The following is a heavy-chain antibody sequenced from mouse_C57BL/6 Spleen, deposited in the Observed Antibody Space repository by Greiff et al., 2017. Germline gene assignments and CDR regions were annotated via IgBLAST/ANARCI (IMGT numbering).Heavy chain of an antibody. CDR3: ARRSAIYYGNYDAMDY. Sequence: VQLQQSGAELVKPGASVKISCKASGYAFSSYWMNWVKQRPGQGLEWIGQIYPGDGDTNYNGKFKGKATLTADISSSTAYMQLSSLTSEDSAVYFWARRSAIYYGNYDAMDYWGQGTSVTVSS. J-gene: IGHJ4*01. CDR2: IYPGDGDT. D-gene: IGHD2-1*01. CDR1: GYAFSSYW. V-gene: IGHV1-80*01.